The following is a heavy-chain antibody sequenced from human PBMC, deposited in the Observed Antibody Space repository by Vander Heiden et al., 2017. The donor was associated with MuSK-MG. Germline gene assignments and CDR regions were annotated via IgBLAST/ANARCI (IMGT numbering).Heavy chain of an antibody. CDR3: ARDRIPYSGRYQADY. D-gene: IGHD1-26*01. CDR1: GFTLSSYA. V-gene: IGHV3-30*01. Sequence: VQLVESGGGVVQPGRSLRLSCAASGFTLSSYAMHGVRQAPGKGLEGVAVISYEGSNKDYADSVKGRFTIARDNSKNTLYLQMNSRRAEDTAVYYGARDRIPYSGRYQADYWGQGTLVTVSS. J-gene: IGHJ4*02. CDR2: ISYEGSNK.